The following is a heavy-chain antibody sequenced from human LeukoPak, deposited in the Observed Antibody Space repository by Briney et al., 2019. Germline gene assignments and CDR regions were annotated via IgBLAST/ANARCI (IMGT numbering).Heavy chain of an antibody. CDR2: VSYSGST. CDR3: ARVPSRRGSAL. Sequence: SQTLCLTCAVSDGSISNYFWSWIRQSPGKGLEWIGYVSYSGSTNYNPSLKSRVTISLDASKRQFSQNLKSVTAADTAVYYCARVPSRRGSALWGQGSLVTVSS. V-gene: IGHV4-59*01. D-gene: IGHD3-10*01. CDR1: DGSISNYF. J-gene: IGHJ4*02.